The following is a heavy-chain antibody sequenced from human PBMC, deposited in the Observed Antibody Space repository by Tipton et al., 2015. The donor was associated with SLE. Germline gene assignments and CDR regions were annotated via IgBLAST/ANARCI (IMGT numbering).Heavy chain of an antibody. D-gene: IGHD3-10*01. CDR1: GGSFSGYY. CDR2: INHSGST. V-gene: IGHV4-34*01. Sequence: TLSLTCAVYGGSFSGYYWSWIRQPPGKGLEWIGEINHSGSTNYNPSLKSQVTISVDTSKNQFSLKLSSVTAADTAVYYCAREWRITSPRFHPWGQGTLVTVSS. J-gene: IGHJ5*02. CDR3: AREWRITSPRFHP.